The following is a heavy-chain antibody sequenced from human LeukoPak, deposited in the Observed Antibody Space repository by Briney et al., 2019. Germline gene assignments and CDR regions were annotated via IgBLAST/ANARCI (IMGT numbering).Heavy chain of an antibody. J-gene: IGHJ4*02. CDR2: IKQDGSEK. D-gene: IGHD3-22*01. CDR1: GFTFSSYW. Sequence: GGSLRLSCAASGFTFSSYWMSCVRQAPGKGLEWVANIKQDGSEKYYVDSVKGRFTISRDNAKNSLYLQMNSLRAEDTAVYYCARDVDYYDSSELDYWGQGTLVTVSS. V-gene: IGHV3-7*01. CDR3: ARDVDYYDSSELDY.